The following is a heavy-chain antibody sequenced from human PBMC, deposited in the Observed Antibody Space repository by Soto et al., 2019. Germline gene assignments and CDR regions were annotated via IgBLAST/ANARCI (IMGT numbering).Heavy chain of an antibody. CDR3: ARVRYSSGTYYYYYYGMDV. V-gene: IGHV4-59*12. J-gene: IGHJ6*02. CDR2: IYHSGST. D-gene: IGHD6-19*01. Sequence: PSETLSLTCTVSGGSIGTYYWSWIRQPPGKGLEWIGYIYHSGSTYYNPSLKSRVTISVDRSKNQFSLKLSSVTAADTAVYYCARVRYSSGTYYYYYYGMDVWGQGTTVTVSS. CDR1: GGSIGTYY.